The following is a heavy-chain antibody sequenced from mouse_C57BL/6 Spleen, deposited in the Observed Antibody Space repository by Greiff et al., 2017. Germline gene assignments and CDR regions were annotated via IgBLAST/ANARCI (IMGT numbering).Heavy chain of an antibody. Sequence: EVQLQQSGPELVKPGASVKMSCKASGYTFTDYNMHWVKQSHGQSLEWIGYINPNNGGTSYNQKFKGKATLTVNKSSSTAYMELRSLTSEDSAVYYCAIITTVVDYYAMDYWGKGTSVTVSS. CDR3: AIITTVVDYYAMDY. CDR1: GYTFTDYN. CDR2: INPNNGGT. V-gene: IGHV1-22*01. J-gene: IGHJ4*01. D-gene: IGHD1-1*01.